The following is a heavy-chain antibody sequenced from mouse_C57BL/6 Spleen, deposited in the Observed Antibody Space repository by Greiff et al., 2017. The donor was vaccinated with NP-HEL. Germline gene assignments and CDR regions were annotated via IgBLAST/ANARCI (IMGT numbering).Heavy chain of an antibody. CDR3: ARPIADYDGAWCAY. Sequence: EVQVVESGGGLVQPGGSLKLSCAASGFTFSDYYMYWVRQTPEKRLEWVAYISNGGGSTYYPDTVKGRFTLSRDNAKNTLYLQMSRLKSEDTAMYYCARPIADYDGAWCAYWGQGTLVTVSA. CDR1: GFTFSDYY. J-gene: IGHJ3*01. CDR2: ISNGGGST. V-gene: IGHV5-12*01. D-gene: IGHD2-4*01.